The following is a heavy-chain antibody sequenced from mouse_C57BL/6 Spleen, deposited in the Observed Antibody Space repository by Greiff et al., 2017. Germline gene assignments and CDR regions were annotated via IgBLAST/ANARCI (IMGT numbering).Heavy chain of an antibody. CDR3: ARWGGSSPYYYAMDY. CDR1: GYSFTGYF. J-gene: IGHJ4*01. Sequence: EVKLQESGPELVKPGDSVKISCKASGYSFTGYFMNWVMQSHGKSLEWIGRINPYNGDTFYNQKFKGKATLTVDKSSSTAHMELRSLTSEDSAVYYCARWGGSSPYYYAMDYRGQGTSGTVSS. D-gene: IGHD1-1*01. V-gene: IGHV1-20*01. CDR2: INPYNGDT.